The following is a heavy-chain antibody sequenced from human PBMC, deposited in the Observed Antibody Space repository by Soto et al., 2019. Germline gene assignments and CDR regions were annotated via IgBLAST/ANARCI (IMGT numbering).Heavy chain of an antibody. CDR2: IYYSGST. J-gene: IGHJ4*02. V-gene: IGHV4-31*03. CDR3: ARFSLGYCSGGSCYFDY. D-gene: IGHD2-15*01. Sequence: QVQLQESGPGLVKPSQTLCLTCTVSGGSISSGGYYWSWIRQHPGKGLEWIGYIYYSGSTYYNPSLKSRVTISVDTSKNQFSLKLSSVTAADTAVYYCARFSLGYCSGGSCYFDYWGQGTLVTVSS. CDR1: GGSISSGGYY.